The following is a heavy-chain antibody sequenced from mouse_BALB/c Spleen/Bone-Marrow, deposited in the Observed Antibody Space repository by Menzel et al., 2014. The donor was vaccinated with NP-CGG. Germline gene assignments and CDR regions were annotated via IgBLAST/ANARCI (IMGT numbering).Heavy chain of an antibody. V-gene: IGHV5-6-5*01. CDR2: ISSGGST. Sequence: EVKLEESGGGLGKPGGSLKLSCAASGFTFSSYAMSWVRQTPEKRLEWVASISSGGSTYYPDSVKGRFTISRDNVRNILYLQMSSLRSEDTAMYYCARVTDTFYYGSSYWYFDVWGAGTTVTVSS. D-gene: IGHD1-1*01. CDR3: ARVTDTFYYGSSYWYFDV. J-gene: IGHJ1*01. CDR1: GFTFSSYA.